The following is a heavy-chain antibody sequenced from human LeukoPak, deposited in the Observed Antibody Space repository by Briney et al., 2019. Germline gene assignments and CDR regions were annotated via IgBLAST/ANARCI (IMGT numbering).Heavy chain of an antibody. D-gene: IGHD3-10*01. CDR1: GFTFSSYE. CDR2: ISYDGSDK. Sequence: PGGSLRLSCAASGFTFSSYEMNWVRQAPGKGLEWVAVISYDGSDKHYADSVKGRFTISRDNAKNSVSLQMNSLRAEDTAVYYCASGSYGSGFYYFYYMDVWGKGTTVTVSS. J-gene: IGHJ6*03. CDR3: ASGSYGSGFYYFYYMDV. V-gene: IGHV3-30*03.